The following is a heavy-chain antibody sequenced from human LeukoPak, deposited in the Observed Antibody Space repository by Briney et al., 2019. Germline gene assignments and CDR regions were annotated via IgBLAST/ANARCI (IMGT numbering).Heavy chain of an antibody. D-gene: IGHD3-22*01. Sequence: PGGSLRLSCAASGFTFSSYWMHWVRQAPGKGLVWVSRINSDGSSTSYADSVKGRFTISRDNAKNTLYLQMNSLRAGDTAVYYCARASYYYDSSGYYYPPFDYWGQGTLVTVSS. CDR2: INSDGSST. CDR1: GFTFSSYW. CDR3: ARASYYYDSSGYYYPPFDY. V-gene: IGHV3-74*01. J-gene: IGHJ4*02.